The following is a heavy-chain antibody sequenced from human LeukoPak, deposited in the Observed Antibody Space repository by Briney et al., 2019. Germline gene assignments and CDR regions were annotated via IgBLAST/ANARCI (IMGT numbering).Heavy chain of an antibody. CDR2: RYDSGST. J-gene: IGHJ4*02. V-gene: IGHV4-59*08. Sequence: SETLSLTCTVSGASISSYYWSWIRQPPAPGVERNWFRYDSGSTNSNPSLNRRVTISIDTSKNQFSLYLSSVTAAATAVSYCAKHGGCWSFVFWGQGTLVTVSS. CDR1: GASISSYY. D-gene: IGHD2-15*01. CDR3: AKHGGCWSFVF.